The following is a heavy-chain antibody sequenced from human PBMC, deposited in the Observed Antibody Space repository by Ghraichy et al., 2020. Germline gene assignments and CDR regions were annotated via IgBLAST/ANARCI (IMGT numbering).Heavy chain of an antibody. D-gene: IGHD3-10*01. Sequence: GGSLRLSCAASNFTFSDYYMGWIRQAPGKGLEWLSDIITGGSTINYADSVKGRFTISRDNAKNSVFLQMNSLRVGDTAVYYCARGTSTRAWFVDFFDYWGQGVLVTVSS. CDR1: NFTFSDYY. CDR3: ARGTSTRAWFVDFFDY. V-gene: IGHV3-11*01. CDR2: IITGGSTI. J-gene: IGHJ4*02.